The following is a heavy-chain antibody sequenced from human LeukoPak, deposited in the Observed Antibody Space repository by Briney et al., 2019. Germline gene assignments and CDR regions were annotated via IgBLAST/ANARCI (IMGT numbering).Heavy chain of an antibody. Sequence: PSETLSLTCTVSGGSISSNSYYWGWIRQPPGKGLEWIGSIYYSGSTYYNPSLKSRVTISLDRSKNQFSLRLTSVTAADTAVYYCAGYELYFDNWGQGTLVTVSS. J-gene: IGHJ4*02. D-gene: IGHD1-7*01. CDR1: GGSISSNSYY. CDR2: IYYSGST. CDR3: AGYELYFDN. V-gene: IGHV4-39*07.